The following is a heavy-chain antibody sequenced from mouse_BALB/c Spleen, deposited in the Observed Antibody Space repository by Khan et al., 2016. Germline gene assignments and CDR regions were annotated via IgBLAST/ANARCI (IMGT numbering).Heavy chain of an antibody. Sequence: VQLKESGPGLVKPSQSLSLTCTVTGYSITSDYAWNWIRQFPGNKLEWMGYISYSGSTSYNPSLQSRISITRDTSKNQFFLQLNSVTTEDTATYYCASYYGNYWYFDVWGAGTTVTVSS. V-gene: IGHV3-2*02. D-gene: IGHD2-1*01. CDR2: ISYSGST. J-gene: IGHJ1*01. CDR1: GYSITSDYA. CDR3: ASYYGNYWYFDV.